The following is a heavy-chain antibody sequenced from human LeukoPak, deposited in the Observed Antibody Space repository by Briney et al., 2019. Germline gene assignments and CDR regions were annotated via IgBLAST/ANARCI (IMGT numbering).Heavy chain of an antibody. D-gene: IGHD6-13*01. CDR1: GFTFSSYA. J-gene: IGHJ4*02. CDR2: ITRSSSYI. V-gene: IGHV3-21*01. CDR3: ATSSSGGNYLLDY. Sequence: GGSLRLSCAASGFTFSSYAMKWVRQAPGKGLEWVSSITRSSSYIYYADSVKGRFTISRDNAKNSLFLQVNSLRAEDTALYYCATSSSGGNYLLDYWGQGTLVTVSS.